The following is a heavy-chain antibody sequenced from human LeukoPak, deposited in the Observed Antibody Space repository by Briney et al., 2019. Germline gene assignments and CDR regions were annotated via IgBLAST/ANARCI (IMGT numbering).Heavy chain of an antibody. J-gene: IGHJ4*02. CDR1: GFTFSSYE. V-gene: IGHV3-48*03. Sequence: GGSLRLSCAASGFTFSSYEMNWVRQAPGKGLEWVSYISSSGSTIYYADSVKGRFTISRDNAKNSLYLQMNSLRAEDMAVYYCARVGLLMAFDYWGQGTLVTVSS. D-gene: IGHD2-15*01. CDR3: ARVGLLMAFDY. CDR2: ISSSGSTI.